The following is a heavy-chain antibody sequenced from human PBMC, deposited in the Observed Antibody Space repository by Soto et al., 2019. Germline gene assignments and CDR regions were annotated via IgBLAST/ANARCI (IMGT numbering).Heavy chain of an antibody. CDR2: IYYSGST. Sequence: SETLSLTCPVSGGSISSSSYYWGWIRQPPGKGLEWIGSIYYSGSTYYNPSLKSRVTISVDTSKNQFSLKLSSVTAADTAVYYCARQSIEMAAYYYYYGMDVWGQGTTVTVSS. CDR3: ARQSIEMAAYYYYYGMDV. V-gene: IGHV4-39*01. CDR1: GGSISSSSYY. J-gene: IGHJ6*02. D-gene: IGHD6-6*01.